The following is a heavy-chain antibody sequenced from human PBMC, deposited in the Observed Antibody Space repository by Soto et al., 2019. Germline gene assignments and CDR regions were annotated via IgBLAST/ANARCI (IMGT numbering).Heavy chain of an antibody. CDR2: ISGSGGTI. Sequence: EVQLVESGGGMVQPGGSLRVSCAASGFTLSSYSMHWVRQAPGKGLEWVSYISGSGGTIYYADSVKGRFTISRDNAKNSLSVQMNSLRDEDTAVYFCARETGLRSSGWSYYFAFWGQGTWVTVSS. V-gene: IGHV3-48*02. CDR1: GFTLSSYS. CDR3: ARETGLRSSGWSYYFAF. D-gene: IGHD6-19*01. J-gene: IGHJ4*02.